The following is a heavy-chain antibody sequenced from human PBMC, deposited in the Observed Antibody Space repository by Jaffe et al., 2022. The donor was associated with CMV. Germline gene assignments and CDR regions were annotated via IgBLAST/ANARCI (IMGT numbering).Heavy chain of an antibody. CDR3: VRDVGGIAAAGTGGWFDP. CDR1: GFAFSGYG. D-gene: IGHD6-13*01. Sequence: QVQLVESGGGVVQPGRSLRLSCAASGFAFSGYGMHWVRQAPGKGLEWVGVIWYDGSNKYYGDSVKGRFTISRDNSKNTVYLQMNSLRVEDTALYYCVRDVGGIAAAGTGGWFDPWGQGTLVTVSS. CDR2: IWYDGSNK. V-gene: IGHV3-33*08. J-gene: IGHJ5*02.